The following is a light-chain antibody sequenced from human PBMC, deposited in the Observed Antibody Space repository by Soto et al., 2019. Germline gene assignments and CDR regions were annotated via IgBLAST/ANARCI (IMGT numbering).Light chain of an antibody. CDR1: RSNIGNNY. CDR2: DNN. J-gene: IGLJ2*01. CDR3: GTWDSSLSAVV. V-gene: IGLV1-51*01. Sequence: QSVLTQPPSVSAAPGQKVTISCSGSRSNIGNNYVSWYQHLPGTAPKLLIYDNNKRPSGIPDRFSGSKSGTSATLGITGLQTGDEADYYCGTWDSSLSAVVFGGGTKLTVL.